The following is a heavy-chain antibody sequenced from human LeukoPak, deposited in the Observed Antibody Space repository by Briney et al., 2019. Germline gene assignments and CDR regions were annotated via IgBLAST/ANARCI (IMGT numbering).Heavy chain of an antibody. D-gene: IGHD3-9*01. CDR2: ISGSGGST. J-gene: IGHJ4*02. CDR3: AKERHGYCNVGYFDY. CDR1: GFTFGSYA. Sequence: GGSLRLSCAASGFTFGSYAMSWVRQAPGKGLEWVSAISGSGGSTYYADSVKGRFTISRDNPKNTLYLQVNSLRAEDTAVYYCAKERHGYCNVGYFDYWGQGTLVTVSS. V-gene: IGHV3-23*01.